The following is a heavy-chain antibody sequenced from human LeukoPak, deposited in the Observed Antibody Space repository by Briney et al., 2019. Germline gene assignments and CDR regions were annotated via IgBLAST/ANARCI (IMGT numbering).Heavy chain of an antibody. D-gene: IGHD2-2*01. V-gene: IGHV1-69*05. CDR1: GGTFSSYA. CDR2: IIPNFGTA. CDR3: ARDSYCSSTSCYSEMSYGMDV. Sequence: GASVKVSCKASGGTFSSYAISWVRQAPGQGLEWMGGIIPNFGTANYAQKLQGRVTMTTDTSTSTAYMELRSLRSDDTAVYYCARDSYCSSTSCYSEMSYGMDVWGQGTTVTVSS. J-gene: IGHJ6*02.